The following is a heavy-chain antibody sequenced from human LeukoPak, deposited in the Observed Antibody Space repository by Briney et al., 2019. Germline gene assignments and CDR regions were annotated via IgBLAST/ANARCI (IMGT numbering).Heavy chain of an antibody. Sequence: GGSLRLSCAASGFTFSSYAMSWVRQAPGKGLEWVSSISSSSSYIYYADSVKGRFTISRDNAKNSLYLQMNSLRAEDTAVYYCARDGVDDAFDIWGQGTMVTVSS. CDR1: GFTFSSYA. CDR3: ARDGVDDAFDI. D-gene: IGHD3-10*01. J-gene: IGHJ3*02. CDR2: ISSSSSYI. V-gene: IGHV3-21*01.